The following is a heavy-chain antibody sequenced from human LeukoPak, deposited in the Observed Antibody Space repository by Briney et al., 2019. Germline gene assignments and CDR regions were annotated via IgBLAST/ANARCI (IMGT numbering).Heavy chain of an antibody. CDR1: GFTFSSYS. V-gene: IGHV3-21*01. D-gene: IGHD1-26*01. Sequence: GGSLRLSCAASGFTFSSYSMNWVRQAPGKGLEWVSSISSSSSYIYYADSVKGRFTISRDNAKNSLYLQMNSLRAEDTAVYYCARGRWEPGGGVDYWGQGTLVTVSS. CDR2: ISSSSSYI. J-gene: IGHJ4*02. CDR3: ARGRWEPGGGVDY.